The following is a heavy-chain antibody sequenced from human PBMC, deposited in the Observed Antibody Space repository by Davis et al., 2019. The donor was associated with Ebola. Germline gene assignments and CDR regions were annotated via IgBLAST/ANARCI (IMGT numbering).Heavy chain of an antibody. D-gene: IGHD3-10*01. CDR2: INGGNGNR. J-gene: IGHJ6*04. V-gene: IGHV1-3*01. Sequence: AASVKVSCKASGYTFTNYAIHWVRQAPGQRPEWMGWINGGNGNRKYSQRIQGRVTVTRDTSTTTVYMDLSSLRSDDTAVYYCAGDLATSSGAHFFYFGMDVWGEGTSVAVSS. CDR1: GYTFTNYA. CDR3: AGDLATSSGAHFFYFGMDV.